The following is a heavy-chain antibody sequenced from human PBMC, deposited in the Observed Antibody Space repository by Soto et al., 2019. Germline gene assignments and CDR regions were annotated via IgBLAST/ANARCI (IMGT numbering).Heavy chain of an antibody. CDR3: VRAAYIGYGHAIDH. Sequence: ETLSLTCAVSGVTISTYYWSWIRQPPGKGLEWIGYNYHSGTTNYNPSLKSRVTISVDTSKNQFSLRLTSVTAADTAIYYCVRAAYIGYGHAIDHLVQGTLVTVSS. J-gene: IGHJ4*02. CDR2: NYHSGTT. CDR1: GVTISTYY. D-gene: IGHD5-12*01. V-gene: IGHV4-59*01.